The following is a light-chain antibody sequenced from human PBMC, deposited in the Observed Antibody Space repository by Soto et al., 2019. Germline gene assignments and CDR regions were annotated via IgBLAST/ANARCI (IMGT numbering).Light chain of an antibody. Sequence: DIQVTQSPATLSASVGDTVSITCRASQSVLTWLAWYQQKPGKAPNLLIYKASRLRDGVPSRFGGSGSGTDFTLTISSRQPDDFASYFCKHYLSYPYAFGQGTKLEI. J-gene: IGKJ2*01. CDR3: KHYLSYPYA. CDR1: QSVLTW. V-gene: IGKV1-5*03. CDR2: KAS.